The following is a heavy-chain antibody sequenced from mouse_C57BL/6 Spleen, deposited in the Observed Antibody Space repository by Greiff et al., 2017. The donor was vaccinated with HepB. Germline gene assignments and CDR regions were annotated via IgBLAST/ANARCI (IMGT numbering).Heavy chain of an antibody. J-gene: IGHJ1*03. Sequence: VQLQQPGAELVKPGASVKLSCKASGYTFTSYWMHWVKQRPGRGLEWIGRIDPNSGGTKYNEKFKSKATLTVDKPSSTAYMQLSSLTSEDSAVYYCAGIYYDYDGPYWYFDVWGTGTTVTVSS. CDR2: IDPNSGGT. D-gene: IGHD2-4*01. V-gene: IGHV1-72*01. CDR3: AGIYYDYDGPYWYFDV. CDR1: GYTFTSYW.